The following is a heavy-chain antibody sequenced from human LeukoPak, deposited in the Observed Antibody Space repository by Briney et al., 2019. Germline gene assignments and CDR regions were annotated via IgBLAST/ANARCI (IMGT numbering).Heavy chain of an antibody. Sequence: KPSETLSLTCTVSGGSVSSDSYYWSWIRQPPGKGLEWIGYIHHRGNIYYNSALRSRVTISRDRSKNHFSLKVTSVTAADTAVYYCARVRGTNFDCWGQGTLVTVSS. CDR3: ARVRGTNFDC. CDR2: IHHRGNI. D-gene: IGHD2-8*01. V-gene: IGHV4-30-2*01. J-gene: IGHJ4*02. CDR1: GGSVSSDSYY.